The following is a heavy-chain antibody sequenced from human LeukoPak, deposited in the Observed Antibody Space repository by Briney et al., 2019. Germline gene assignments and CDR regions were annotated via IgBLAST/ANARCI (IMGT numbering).Heavy chain of an antibody. Sequence: GGSLRPSCAASGFTFSSYAMSWVRQASGKGLEWVSAISGSGGSTYYADSVKGRFTISRDNSKNTLYLQMNSLRAEDTAVYYCAKNLDSSGYYLFDYWGQGTLVTVSS. CDR1: GFTFSSYA. CDR2: ISGSGGST. CDR3: AKNLDSSGYYLFDY. D-gene: IGHD3-22*01. J-gene: IGHJ4*02. V-gene: IGHV3-23*01.